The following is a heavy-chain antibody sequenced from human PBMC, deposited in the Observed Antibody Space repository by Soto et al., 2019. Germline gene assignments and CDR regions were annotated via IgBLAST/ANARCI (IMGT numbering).Heavy chain of an antibody. V-gene: IGHV4-59*12. CDR1: GGSISSYY. D-gene: IGHD6-19*01. J-gene: IGHJ5*02. CDR3: AREQSSPRGFDP. Sequence: LSLTCTVSGGSISSYYWSWIRQPPGKGLEWIGYISYSGSTNYNPSLKSRVTISVDTSNNQFSLQLNSVTPEDTAVYYCAREQSSPRGFDPWGQGTLVTVSS. CDR2: ISYSGST.